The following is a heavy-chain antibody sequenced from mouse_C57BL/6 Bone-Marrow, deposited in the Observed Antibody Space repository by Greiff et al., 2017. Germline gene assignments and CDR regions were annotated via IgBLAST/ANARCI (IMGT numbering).Heavy chain of an antibody. CDR3: ARDNYYGSSYDWYFDV. D-gene: IGHD1-1*01. CDR1: GYTFTSYW. V-gene: IGHV1-61*01. CDR2: IYPSDSET. J-gene: IGHJ1*03. Sequence: LQQPGAELVRPGSSVKLSCKASGYTFTSYWMDWVKQRPGQGLEWIGNIYPSDSETHYNQKFKDKATLTVDKSSSTAYMQLSSLTSEDSAVXYCARDNYYGSSYDWYFDVWGTGTTVTVAS.